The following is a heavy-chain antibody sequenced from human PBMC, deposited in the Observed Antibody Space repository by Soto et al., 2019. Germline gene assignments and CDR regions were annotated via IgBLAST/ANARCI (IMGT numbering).Heavy chain of an antibody. CDR3: ARTDMVQYYFDF. Sequence: SETLSLTCTVSGASITSYYWSWIRQPPGKGLEWIGYIYHSGSTNYSPSLKSRVTISVDKSKNQFYLKLSSVNAADTDVYYCARTDMVQYYFDFWGQGALVTVSS. J-gene: IGHJ4*02. D-gene: IGHD5-18*01. V-gene: IGHV4-59*01. CDR2: IYHSGST. CDR1: GASITSYY.